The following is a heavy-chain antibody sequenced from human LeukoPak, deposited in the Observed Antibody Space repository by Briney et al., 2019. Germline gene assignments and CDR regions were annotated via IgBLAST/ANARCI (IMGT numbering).Heavy chain of an antibody. V-gene: IGHV3-7*03. J-gene: IGHJ4*02. CDR3: AKLVPAALDY. CDR1: GFSFSIYW. Sequence: GGSLRLSCAASGFSFSIYWMSWVRQAPGKGLEWVANMNQDGSENYYVDSVKGRFTISRDNAKNTLYLQMNSLRAEDTAVYYCAKLVPAALDYWGQGTLVTVSS. D-gene: IGHD2-2*01. CDR2: MNQDGSEN.